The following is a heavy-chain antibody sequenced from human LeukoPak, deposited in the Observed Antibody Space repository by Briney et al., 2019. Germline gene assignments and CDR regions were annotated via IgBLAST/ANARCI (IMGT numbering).Heavy chain of an antibody. V-gene: IGHV4-59*01. Sequence: SETLSLTCTVSGGSISSYYWSWIRQPPGKGLEWIGYIYYSGSTNYNPSLKSRVTISVVTSKNQFSLKLSSVTAADTAVYYCARVPYDSSGYYYEPSAFDIWGQGTMVTVSS. D-gene: IGHD3-22*01. CDR2: IYYSGST. CDR1: GGSISSYY. CDR3: ARVPYDSSGYYYEPSAFDI. J-gene: IGHJ3*02.